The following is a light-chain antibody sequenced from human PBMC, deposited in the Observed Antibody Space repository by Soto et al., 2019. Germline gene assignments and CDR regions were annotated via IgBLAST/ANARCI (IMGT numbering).Light chain of an antibody. J-gene: IGLJ1*01. CDR1: SSDVGGYNY. CDR3: WSYAGSSTYV. V-gene: IGLV2-14*04. CDR2: DVS. Sequence: TGTSSDVGGYNYVSWYQQHPGRAPKLMIYDVSNRPSGVSTRFSGSKSGNTASLTISGLQAEDEADYYCWSYAGSSTYVFGTGTKVTVL.